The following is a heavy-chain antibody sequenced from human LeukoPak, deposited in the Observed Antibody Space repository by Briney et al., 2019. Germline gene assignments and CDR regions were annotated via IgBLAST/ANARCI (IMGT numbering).Heavy chain of an antibody. CDR1: GFTVSSNY. J-gene: IGHJ4*02. Sequence: GGSLRLSCAASGFTVSSNYMSWVRQAPGKGLEWVSVIYSGGTTYYADSVKGRFTISRDNSKNMLYPQMNSLTAEDTAVYYCASLRSTHYHFDYWGQGTLVTVSS. D-gene: IGHD1-26*01. CDR3: ASLRSTHYHFDY. V-gene: IGHV3-53*01. CDR2: IYSGGTT.